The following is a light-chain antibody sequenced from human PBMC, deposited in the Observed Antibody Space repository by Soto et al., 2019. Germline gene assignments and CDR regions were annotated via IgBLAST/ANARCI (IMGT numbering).Light chain of an antibody. CDR2: DAS. Sequence: IQMTQSPSSLSASVRDRVTITCRASQGISGALAWYQQKPGRAPTLLIYDASSLESGVPSRFSGSESGTDFTLTISSLQAEDFATYYCQQYNSYSRTSGQGTKVDIK. CDR1: QGISGA. J-gene: IGKJ1*01. V-gene: IGKV1-13*02. CDR3: QQYNSYSRT.